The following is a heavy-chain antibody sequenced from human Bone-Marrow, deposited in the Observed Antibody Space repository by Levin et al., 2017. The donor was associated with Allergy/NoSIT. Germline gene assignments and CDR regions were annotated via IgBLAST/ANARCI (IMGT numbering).Heavy chain of an antibody. D-gene: IGHD1-1*01. CDR1: GFSFSTYY. V-gene: IGHV3-7*01. CDR2: IKGDGSGR. J-gene: IGHJ4*02. Sequence: HGESLKISCAASGFSFSTYYMDWVRQAPGKGLEWVANIKGDGSGRNYVDSVKGRFTISRDNAKNSLYLQMNSLRAEDTAVYYCVKENWYFDFWGQGTLVTVSS. CDR3: VKENWYFDF.